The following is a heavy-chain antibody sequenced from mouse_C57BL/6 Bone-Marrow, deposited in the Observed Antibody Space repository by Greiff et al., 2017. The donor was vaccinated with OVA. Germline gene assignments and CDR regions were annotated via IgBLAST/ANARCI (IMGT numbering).Heavy chain of an antibody. V-gene: IGHV1-53*01. J-gene: IGHJ4*01. CDR2: INPSNGGT. CDR1: GYTFTSYW. D-gene: IGHD2-4*01. Sequence: QVQLKQPGTELVKPGASVKLSCKASGYTFTSYWMHWVKQRPGQGLEWIGNINPSNGGTNYNEKFKSKATLTVDKSSSTAYMQLSSLTSEDSAVXYCARGGLRRGPYAMDYWGQGTSVTVSS. CDR3: ARGGLRRGPYAMDY.